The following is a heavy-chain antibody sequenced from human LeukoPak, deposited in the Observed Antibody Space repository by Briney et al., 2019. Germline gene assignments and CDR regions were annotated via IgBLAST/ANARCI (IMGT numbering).Heavy chain of an antibody. CDR3: ARQRTDFDSSGYYYDY. Sequence: PGGSLRLSCAASGFTFSSYSMNWVRQAPGKGLEWVSYISSSSSTIYYANSVKGRFTISRDNAKSSLFLQMNSLRDEDTAVYYCARQRTDFDSSGYYYDYWGQGTLVTVSS. J-gene: IGHJ4*02. CDR2: ISSSSSTI. V-gene: IGHV3-48*02. D-gene: IGHD3-22*01. CDR1: GFTFSSYS.